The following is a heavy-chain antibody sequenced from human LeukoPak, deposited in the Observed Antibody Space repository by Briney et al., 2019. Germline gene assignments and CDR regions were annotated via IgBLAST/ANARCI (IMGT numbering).Heavy chain of an antibody. CDR1: GFTFSSYS. CDR3: ASADSGDDYGDYVMGY. D-gene: IGHD4-17*01. J-gene: IGHJ4*02. CDR2: IYSGGST. V-gene: IGHV3-53*01. Sequence: GGSLRLSCAASGFTFSSYSMNWVRQAPGKGLEWVSVIYSGGSTYYADSVKGRFTISRDNSKNTLYLQMNSLRAEDTAVYYCASADSGDDYGDYVMGYWGQGTLVTVSS.